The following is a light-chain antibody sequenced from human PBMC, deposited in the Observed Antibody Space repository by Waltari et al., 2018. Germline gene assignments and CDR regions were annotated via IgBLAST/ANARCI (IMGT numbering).Light chain of an antibody. CDR2: GVS. CDR1: QSVSTN. CDR3: HQYNNWWT. Sequence: ETVLTQSPATLSVSPGEIVTLSRRASQSVSTNLAWYQQKPGQAPRLLIYGVSTRATGIPGRFSGSGSGTEFTLTINTLQSEDFAVYYCHQYNNWWTFGQGTKVEIK. J-gene: IGKJ1*01. V-gene: IGKV3D-15*01.